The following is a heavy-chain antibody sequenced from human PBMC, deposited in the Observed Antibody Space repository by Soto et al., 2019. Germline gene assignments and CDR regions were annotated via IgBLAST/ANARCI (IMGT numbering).Heavy chain of an antibody. V-gene: IGHV3-21*01. CDR1: GFTFSSYS. D-gene: IGHD6-19*01. Sequence: EVQLVESGGGLVKPGVSLRLSCAASGFTFSSYSMNWVRQAPGKGLEWVSSISSSSSYIYYADSVNGRFTISRDNAKNSLYLQMNSLRAEDTAVYYCARVMVAGTNWFDPWGQGTLVTVSS. CDR2: ISSSSSYI. CDR3: ARVMVAGTNWFDP. J-gene: IGHJ5*02.